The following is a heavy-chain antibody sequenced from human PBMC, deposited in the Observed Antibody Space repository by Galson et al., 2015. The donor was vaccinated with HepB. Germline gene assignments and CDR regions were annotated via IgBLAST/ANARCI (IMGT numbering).Heavy chain of an antibody. J-gene: IGHJ6*02. CDR1: GFTFSSYW. D-gene: IGHD3-10*01. CDR3: ARYIPVLMCFGELRNYYDDVRDV. Sequence: SLRLSCAASGFTFSSYWMRWVRQAPGKGLVWVSRINSAGSSTRYADSVKGRFTISRDNAKNTLYLQMISLRAEDTAVYYCARYIPVLMCFGELRNYYDDVRDVWCQGSTVTVSS. CDR2: INSAGSST. V-gene: IGHV3-74*01.